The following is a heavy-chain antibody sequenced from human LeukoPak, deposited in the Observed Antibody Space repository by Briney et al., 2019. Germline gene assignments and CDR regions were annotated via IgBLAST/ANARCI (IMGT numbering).Heavy chain of an antibody. J-gene: IGHJ6*04. CDR1: GFTFSSYA. CDR2: ISYDGSNK. D-gene: IGHD3-9*01. CDR3: ARAALRYFDWLAGMDV. Sequence: GRSLGLSCAASGFTFSSYAMHWVRQAPGKGLEWVAVISYDGSNKYYADSVKGRFTISRDNSKNTLYLQMNSLRAEDTAVYYCARAALRYFDWLAGMDVWGKGTTVTVSS. V-gene: IGHV3-30*04.